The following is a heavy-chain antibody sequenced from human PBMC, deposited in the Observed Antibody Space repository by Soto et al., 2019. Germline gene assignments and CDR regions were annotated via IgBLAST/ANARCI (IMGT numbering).Heavy chain of an antibody. CDR1: GGSISSGGYY. V-gene: IGHV4-31*03. CDR2: IYYSGST. CDR3: AREDSSRWVYYFDS. Sequence: SETLSLTCTVSGGSISSGGYYWSWIRQHPGKGLEWIGYIYYSGSTYYNPSLKSRVTISVDTSKNQFSLKLSSVTAADTAVYYCAREDSSRWVYYFDSWGQGTLVTVS. J-gene: IGHJ4*02. D-gene: IGHD6-19*01.